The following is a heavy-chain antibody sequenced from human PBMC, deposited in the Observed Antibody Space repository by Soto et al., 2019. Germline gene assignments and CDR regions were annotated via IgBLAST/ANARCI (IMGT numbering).Heavy chain of an antibody. J-gene: IGHJ6*02. V-gene: IGHV4-31*03. Sequence: QVQLQESGPGLVKPSQTLSLTCTVSGGSISSGGYYWSWIRQHPGKGLEWIGYIYYSGSTYYNPSLKSRVTISVDTSKNQFSLKLSSVTAADTAVYYCARDRQQLVRSRYYYYGMDVWGQGTTVTVSS. CDR2: IYYSGST. CDR3: ARDRQQLVRSRYYYYGMDV. D-gene: IGHD6-13*01. CDR1: GGSISSGGYY.